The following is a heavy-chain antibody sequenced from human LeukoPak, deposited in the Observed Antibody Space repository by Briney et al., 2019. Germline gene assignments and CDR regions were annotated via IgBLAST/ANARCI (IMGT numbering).Heavy chain of an antibody. D-gene: IGHD3-22*01. V-gene: IGHV4-61*02. CDR2: IYTSEST. Sequence: SQTLSLTCTVSGGSISSGNYYWGWIRQPAGKGLEWIGRIYTSESTNYNPSLKSRVTILVDTSKNQFSLKLSSVTAADTAVYYCARGLYYDSSGYYYGWFDPWGQGTLVTVSS. CDR3: ARGLYYDSSGYYYGWFDP. J-gene: IGHJ5*02. CDR1: GGSISSGNYY.